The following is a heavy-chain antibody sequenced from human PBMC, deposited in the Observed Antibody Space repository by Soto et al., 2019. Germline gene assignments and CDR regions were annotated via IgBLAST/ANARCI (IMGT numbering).Heavy chain of an antibody. CDR1: GGPYSKYS. CDR3: ARSLLGDYYDSDGLDN. CDR2: IIPILDIT. V-gene: IGHV1-69*02. J-gene: IGHJ4*02. D-gene: IGHD3-22*01. Sequence: QVQLVQSGTEVKKPGSSVTVSCKASGGPYSKYSISWVRQAPGQGLEWMGRIIPILDITNYAHKVQGRVTITADKSTSPVYMDLSSLRSEDTAVYYCARSLLGDYYDSDGLDNWGQGTLVTVSS.